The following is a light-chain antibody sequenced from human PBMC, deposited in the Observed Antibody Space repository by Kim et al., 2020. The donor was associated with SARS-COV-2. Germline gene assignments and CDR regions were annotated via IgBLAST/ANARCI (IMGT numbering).Light chain of an antibody. Sequence: INTELAWFQQKPGKAPKALSDAGSSLESGVPSRFSGSGSGTDFTLAISSLQADDFATYCCQQYVHFPLTVGGGTKVDIK. CDR2: AGS. V-gene: IGKV1-16*01. CDR1: INTE. CDR3: QQYVHFPLT. J-gene: IGKJ4*01.